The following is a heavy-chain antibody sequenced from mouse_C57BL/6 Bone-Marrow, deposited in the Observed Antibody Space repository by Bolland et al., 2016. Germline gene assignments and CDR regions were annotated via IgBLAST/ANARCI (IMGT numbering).Heavy chain of an antibody. J-gene: IGHJ4*01. CDR3: ARGILRDYAMDY. Sequence: TNYNEKFKGKATFTADTSSNTAYMQLSSLTTEDSAIYYCARGILRDYAMDYWGQGTS. CDR2: T. V-gene: IGHV1-9*01. D-gene: IGHD1-1*01.